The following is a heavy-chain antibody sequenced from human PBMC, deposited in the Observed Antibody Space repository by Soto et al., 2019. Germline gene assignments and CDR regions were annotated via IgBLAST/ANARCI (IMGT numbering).Heavy chain of an antibody. CDR3: ARHKGSSSWYPFDY. J-gene: IGHJ4*02. V-gene: IGHV4-59*01. CDR2: IYYSGST. D-gene: IGHD6-13*01. Sequence: PSETLSLTCAVYGGSFSGYYWSWIRQPPGKKLEWIGYIYYSGSTNYNPSLKSRVTISVDTSKNQFSLKLTSVTAADTAVYYCARHKGSSSWYPFDYWGQGALVTVSS. CDR1: GGSFSGYY.